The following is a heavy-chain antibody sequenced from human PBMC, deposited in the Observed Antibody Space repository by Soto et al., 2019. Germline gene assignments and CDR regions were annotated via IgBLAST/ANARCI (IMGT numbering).Heavy chain of an antibody. CDR2: INHSGST. D-gene: IGHD6-13*01. Sequence: SETLSLTCAVYGGSFSGYYWSWIRQPPGKGLEWIGEINHSGSTNYNPSLKSRVTIPVDTSKNQFSLKLSSVTAADTAVYYCARGPLSYSGRRNKSFDPWGQGTLVTVSP. CDR3: ARGPLSYSGRRNKSFDP. J-gene: IGHJ5*02. V-gene: IGHV4-34*01. CDR1: GGSFSGYY.